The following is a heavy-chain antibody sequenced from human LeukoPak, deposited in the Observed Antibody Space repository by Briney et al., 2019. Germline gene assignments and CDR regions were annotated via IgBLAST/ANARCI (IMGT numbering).Heavy chain of an antibody. D-gene: IGHD2-15*01. Sequence: PSETLSLTCTVSGGFISSYYWSWIRQPPGKGLEWIGYIYYSGSTNYNPSLKSRVTISVDTSKNQFSLKLSPVTAADTAVYYCARDSAYCSGGSCIDAFDIWGQGTMVTVSS. J-gene: IGHJ3*02. CDR3: ARDSAYCSGGSCIDAFDI. CDR1: GGFISSYY. V-gene: IGHV4-59*01. CDR2: IYYSGST.